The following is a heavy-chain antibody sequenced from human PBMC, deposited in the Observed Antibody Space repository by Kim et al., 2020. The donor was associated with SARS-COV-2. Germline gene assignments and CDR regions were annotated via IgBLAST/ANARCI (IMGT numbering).Heavy chain of an antibody. Sequence: GESLKISCKGSGYSFTTYWISWVRQMPGKGLEWMGRIDPSDSYTNYSPSFQGHVTISADRSISTAYLQWSSLKASDTAMYYCARLPLTGDGWGYFDYWGQGTLVTVSS. CDR3: ARLPLTGDGWGYFDY. CDR1: GYSFTTYW. J-gene: IGHJ4*02. CDR2: IDPSDSYT. V-gene: IGHV5-10-1*01. D-gene: IGHD7-27*01.